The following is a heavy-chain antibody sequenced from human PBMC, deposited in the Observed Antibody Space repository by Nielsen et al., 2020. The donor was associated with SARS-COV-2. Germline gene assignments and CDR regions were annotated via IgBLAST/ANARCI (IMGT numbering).Heavy chain of an antibody. D-gene: IGHD1-1*01. CDR3: ARPITNNYYYYYMDV. CDR2: IHPNSGDT. CDR1: GYTFTGYY. Sequence: ASVKVSCKASGYTFTGYYIHWVRQAPGQGLEWMGRIHPNSGDTNYAQKFQGRVTMTTDTSTSTAYMELRSLRSDDTAVYYCARPITNNYYYYYMDVWGKGTTVTAP. J-gene: IGHJ6*03. V-gene: IGHV1-2*06.